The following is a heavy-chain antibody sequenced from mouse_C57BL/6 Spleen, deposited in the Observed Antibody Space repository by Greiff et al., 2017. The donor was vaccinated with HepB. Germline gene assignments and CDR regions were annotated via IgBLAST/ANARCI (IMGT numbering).Heavy chain of an antibody. CDR3: ARLDYYGSSSHWYFDV. D-gene: IGHD1-1*01. Sequence: QVQLQQPGAELVMPGASVKLSCKASGYTFTSYWMHWVKQRPGQGLEWIGEIDPSDSYTNYNQKFKGKSTLTVDKSSSTAYMQLSSLTSEDSAVYYCARLDYYGSSSHWYFDVWGTGTTVTVSS. V-gene: IGHV1-69*01. CDR1: GYTFTSYW. J-gene: IGHJ1*03. CDR2: IDPSDSYT.